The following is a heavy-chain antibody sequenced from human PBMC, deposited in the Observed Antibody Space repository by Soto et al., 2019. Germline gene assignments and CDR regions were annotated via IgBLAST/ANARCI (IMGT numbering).Heavy chain of an antibody. CDR2: TSSDGSYK. CDR1: GFSFNTYG. J-gene: IGHJ4*02. D-gene: IGHD1-26*01. V-gene: IGHV3-30*18. Sequence: VGSLRLSCAASGFSFNTYGMHWVRQAPGKGLEWVAVTSSDGSYKDYADSVRGRFTISRDNSKNTPYLQMDSLRAEDSAMYYCGKKESGSYYEGSDYWGQGTLVTVSS. CDR3: GKKESGSYYEGSDY.